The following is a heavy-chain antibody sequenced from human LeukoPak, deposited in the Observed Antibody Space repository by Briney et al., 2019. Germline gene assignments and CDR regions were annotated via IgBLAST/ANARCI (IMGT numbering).Heavy chain of an antibody. Sequence: GGSLRLSCAASGFTFSSYWMSWVRQAPGKGLEWVANIKQDGSEKYYVDSVKGRFTISRDNAKNSLYLQMNSLRAEDTAVYYLRGEGDILAGYIRGIRGGIFDYWGQGTLVTVSS. D-gene: IGHD3-9*01. CDR1: GFTFSSYW. CDR2: IKQDGSEK. J-gene: IGHJ4*02. CDR3: RGEGDILAGYIRGIRGGIFDY. V-gene: IGHV3-7*01.